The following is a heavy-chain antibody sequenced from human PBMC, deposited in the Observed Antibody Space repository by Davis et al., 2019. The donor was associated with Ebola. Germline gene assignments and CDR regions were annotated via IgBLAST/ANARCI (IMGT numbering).Heavy chain of an antibody. Sequence: MPSETLSLTCTVSGGSISVHDYYWGWIRQPPGKGPEWVASIYFTGTNYYNPSLRGRATISVDRSKNQFSLELSYVTAADTAVYYCARHPVQDMVRGVVFLTPNWFDPWGQGTLVTVSS. CDR3: ARHPVQDMVRGVVFLTPNWFDP. V-gene: IGHV4-39*01. CDR2: IYFTGTN. J-gene: IGHJ5*02. CDR1: GGSISVHDYY. D-gene: IGHD3-10*01.